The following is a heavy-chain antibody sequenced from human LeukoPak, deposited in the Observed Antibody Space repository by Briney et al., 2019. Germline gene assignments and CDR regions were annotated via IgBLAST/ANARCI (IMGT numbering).Heavy chain of an antibody. CDR1: GGSFSGYY. J-gene: IGHJ4*02. Sequence: SETLSLTCAVYGGSFSGYYWSWIRQPPGKGLEWIGEINHSGSTNYNPSLKSRVTISVDTSKNQFSLKVNSVTAADTAVYYCARDLAGHFGGFYFDYWGQGTLVTVSS. CDR3: ARDLAGHFGGFYFDY. D-gene: IGHD2-21*01. V-gene: IGHV4-34*01. CDR2: INHSGST.